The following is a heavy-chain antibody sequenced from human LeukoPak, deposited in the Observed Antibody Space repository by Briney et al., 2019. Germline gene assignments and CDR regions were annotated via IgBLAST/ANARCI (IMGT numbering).Heavy chain of an antibody. J-gene: IGHJ4*02. CDR2: IYYSGST. CDR3: ARHWESGSYLGWYFDY. Sequence: SETLSLTCTVSGGSISSYYWGWIRQPPGKGLEWIGSIYYSGSTYYNPSLKSRVTISVDTSKNQFSLKLSSVTAADTAVYYCARHWESGSYLGWYFDYWGQGTLVTVSS. CDR1: GGSISSYY. V-gene: IGHV4-39*01. D-gene: IGHD1-26*01.